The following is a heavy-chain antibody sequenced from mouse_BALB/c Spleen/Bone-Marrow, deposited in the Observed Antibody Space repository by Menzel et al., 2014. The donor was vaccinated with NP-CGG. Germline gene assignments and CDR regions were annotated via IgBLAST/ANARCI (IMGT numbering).Heavy chain of an antibody. J-gene: IGHJ4*01. Sequence: EVQRVESGGGLVKVGESLKLSCAASGFTFSTYHMSWVRQTPEKRLELVAAIYTNDGSTYYPDTVKGRFAISRDNAKNTLYLQMSSLKAEDTAVYYCARRAFYALDYWGQGTSVTVSS. V-gene: IGHV5-6-2*01. CDR3: ARRAFYALDY. CDR1: GFTFSTYH. CDR2: IYTNDGST.